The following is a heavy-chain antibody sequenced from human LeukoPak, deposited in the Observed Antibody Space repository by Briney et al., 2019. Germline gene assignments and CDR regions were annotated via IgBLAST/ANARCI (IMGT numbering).Heavy chain of an antibody. V-gene: IGHV1-2*02. D-gene: IGHD3-3*01. CDR3: ARAEAYYDFWSGYPPGHYFDY. CDR2: INPNSGGT. CDR1: GYTFTGYY. Sequence: ASVKVSCKASGYTFTGYYMHWVRQAPGQGLEWMGWINPNSGGTNYAQKFQGRVTMTRDTSISTAYMELSRLRSDDTAVYYCARAEAYYDFWSGYPPGHYFDYWGQGTLVTVSS. J-gene: IGHJ4*02.